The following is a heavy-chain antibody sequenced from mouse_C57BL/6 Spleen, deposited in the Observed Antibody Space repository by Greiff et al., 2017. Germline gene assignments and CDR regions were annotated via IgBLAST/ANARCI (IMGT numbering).Heavy chain of an antibody. CDR2: ILPGSGST. D-gene: IGHD1-1*01. CDR1: GYTFTGYW. Sequence: VKLQESGAELMKPGASVKLSCKATGYTFTGYWIEWVKQRPGHGLEWIGEILPGSGSTNYNEKFKGKATFTADTSANTAYMQLSSLTTEGSAIYYCARNYSNCFDYWGQGTTLTVSS. CDR3: ARNYSNCFDY. V-gene: IGHV1-9*01. J-gene: IGHJ2*01.